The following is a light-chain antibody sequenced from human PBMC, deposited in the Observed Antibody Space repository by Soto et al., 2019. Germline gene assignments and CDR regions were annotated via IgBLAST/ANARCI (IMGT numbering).Light chain of an antibody. Sequence: EIVLTQSPGTLSLSPGERATLSCRASQSVSNSYLAWYQQKPGQAPRLLIYGASSRATGIADRFSASGSGTDFTLTISRLEPEDSAVYCCQQYGNSPRTFGQGTRLEIK. CDR1: QSVSNSY. J-gene: IGKJ5*01. V-gene: IGKV3-20*01. CDR2: GAS. CDR3: QQYGNSPRT.